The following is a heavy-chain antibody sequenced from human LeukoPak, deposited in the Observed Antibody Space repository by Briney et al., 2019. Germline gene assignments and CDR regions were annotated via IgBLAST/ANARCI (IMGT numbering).Heavy chain of an antibody. D-gene: IGHD3-10*01. CDR2: FDPEDGET. Sequence: ASVKVSCKVSGYTLTELSMHWVRQAPGKGLEWMGGFDPEDGETIYAQKFQGRVTMTTDTSTSTAYMELRSLRSDDTAVYYCARDLIYYGSGSFSDYWGQGTLVTVSS. CDR3: ARDLIYYGSGSFSDY. V-gene: IGHV1-24*01. J-gene: IGHJ4*02. CDR1: GYTLTELS.